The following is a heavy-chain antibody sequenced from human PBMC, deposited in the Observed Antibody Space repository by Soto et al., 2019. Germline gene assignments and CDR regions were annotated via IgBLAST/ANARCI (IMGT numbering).Heavy chain of an antibody. V-gene: IGHV4-59*02. CDR3: ARSYYDSTGFAVDP. Sequence: QIQLQVSGPGLVKPSETLSLTCTVSGASVSTGYWSWIRQAPGKGLEWIGFMYFGGSFNYNPPLSSRATISVETSENQFSMKMTSVTAADTAVYYCARSYYDSTGFAVDPWGQGTLVTVSS. D-gene: IGHD3-22*01. CDR1: GASVSTGY. J-gene: IGHJ5*02. CDR2: MYFGGSF.